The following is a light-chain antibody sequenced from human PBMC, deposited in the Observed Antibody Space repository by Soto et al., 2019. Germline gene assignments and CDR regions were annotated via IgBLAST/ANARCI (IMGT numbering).Light chain of an antibody. Sequence: DIQMTQSPSTLSASVGDRVTITCRASQNLRGWLAWYQQKAGNAPNLLIYDVSTLQSGVPSRFTGSGSGTEFTLTISSLQPDDFAVYYCQQYTSYPYTFGHGTKLDI. CDR2: DVS. J-gene: IGKJ2*01. CDR1: QNLRGW. V-gene: IGKV1-5*01. CDR3: QQYTSYPYT.